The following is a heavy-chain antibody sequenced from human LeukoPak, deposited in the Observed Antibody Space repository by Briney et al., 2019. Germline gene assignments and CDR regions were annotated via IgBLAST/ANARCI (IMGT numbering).Heavy chain of an antibody. J-gene: IGHJ5*02. CDR3: ARGGGYCSSTSCPTFDP. CDR2: IYTSGST. Sequence: GSLRLSCAASGFTFSSYSMNWVRQAPGKGLEWIGRIYTSGSTNYNPSLKSRVTMSVDTSKNQFSLKLSSVTAADTAVYYCARGGGYCSSTSCPTFDPWGQGTLVTVSS. D-gene: IGHD2-2*01. V-gene: IGHV4-59*10. CDR1: GFTFSSYS.